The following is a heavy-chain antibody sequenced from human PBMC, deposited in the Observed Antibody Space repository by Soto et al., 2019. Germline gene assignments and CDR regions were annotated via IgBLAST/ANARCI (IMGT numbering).Heavy chain of an antibody. CDR3: ARTYYDFWSGSRSPLGEYNWFDP. CDR1: GGSISSSSYY. V-gene: IGHV4-39*01. J-gene: IGHJ5*02. Sequence: SETLSLTCTVSGGSISSSSYYWGWIRQPPGKGLEWIGSIYYSGSTYYNPSLKSRVTVSVDASKNQFSLKLSSVTAADTAVYYCARTYYDFWSGSRSPLGEYNWFDPWGQGTLVTVSS. D-gene: IGHD3-3*01. CDR2: IYYSGST.